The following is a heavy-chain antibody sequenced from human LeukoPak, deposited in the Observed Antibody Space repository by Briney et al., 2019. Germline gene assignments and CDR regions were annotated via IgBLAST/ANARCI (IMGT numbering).Heavy chain of an antibody. V-gene: IGHV3-64*01. CDR3: ARGGSTIFGALFDY. CDR1: GLTFIIYV. D-gene: IGHD3-3*01. CDR2: ISYNGRGT. Sequence: GGSLRLSCAVSGLTFIIYVMHWVRQAPGKGLNYVSAISYNGRGTHYAHSVKGRFTISRDNSKNTLYLQMDSLRPEDMGIYYCARGGSTIFGALFDYWGQGALVTVSS. J-gene: IGHJ4*02.